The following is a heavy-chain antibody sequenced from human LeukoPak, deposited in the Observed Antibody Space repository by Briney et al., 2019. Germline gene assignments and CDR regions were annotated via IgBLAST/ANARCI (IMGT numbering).Heavy chain of an antibody. J-gene: IGHJ4*02. Sequence: PGGSLRLSCAASGFPFSSFAMRWVRQAPGKGLEWVSVIGGGGDNTYYAGSVKGRFTISRDNSKNTLYLQMNSLRAEDTAIYYCAKNRGSSCYSALDCWGQGTLVTVSS. V-gene: IGHV3-23*01. CDR2: IGGGGDNT. CDR1: GFPFSSFA. CDR3: AKNRGSSCYSALDC. D-gene: IGHD2-15*01.